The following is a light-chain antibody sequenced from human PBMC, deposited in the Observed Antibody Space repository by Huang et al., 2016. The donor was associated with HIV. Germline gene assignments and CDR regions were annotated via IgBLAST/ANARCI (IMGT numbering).Light chain of an antibody. CDR2: GAT. CDR3: QQYNNWPPVT. CDR1: QSVSSN. V-gene: IGKV3D-15*01. Sequence: EVVMTQSPATLSVSPGERATLACRASQSVSSNLAWYQQKPGQAPRLLIYGATTRATGIPARFSGSESGTEFTLTISSLQSEDFAVYYCQQYNNWPPVTFGQGTKLEIK. J-gene: IGKJ2*01.